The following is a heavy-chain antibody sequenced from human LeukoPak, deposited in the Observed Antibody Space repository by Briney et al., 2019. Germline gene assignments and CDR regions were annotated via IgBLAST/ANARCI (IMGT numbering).Heavy chain of an antibody. D-gene: IGHD3-16*01. CDR2: IYYSGST. J-gene: IGHJ4*02. CDR3: ARKGSIEKGAFTH. V-gene: IGHV4-39*01. CDR1: GGSISSSSYY. Sequence: SETLSLTCTVSGGSISSSSYYWGWIRQPPGKGLEWIGSIYYSGSTYYNPSLKSRVTISVDTSKNQFSLKLGSVTAADTAVYYCARKGSIEKGAFTHGGRGTLVTVP.